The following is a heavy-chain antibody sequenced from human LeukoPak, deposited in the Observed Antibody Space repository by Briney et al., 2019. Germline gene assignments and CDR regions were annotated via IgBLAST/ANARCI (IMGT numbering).Heavy chain of an antibody. D-gene: IGHD3-22*01. CDR3: AYYYDSSGDY. Sequence: GGSLRLSCAASGFTFSSYGMHWVRQAPRKGVEWVAFIRYDGSNKYYADSVKGRFTISRDNSKNTLYLQMNSLRAEDTAVYYCAYYYDSSGDYWGQGTLVTVSS. CDR2: IRYDGSNK. J-gene: IGHJ4*02. CDR1: GFTFSSYG. V-gene: IGHV3-30*02.